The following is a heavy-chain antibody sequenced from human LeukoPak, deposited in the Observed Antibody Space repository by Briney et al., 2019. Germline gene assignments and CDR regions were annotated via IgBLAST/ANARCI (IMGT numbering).Heavy chain of an antibody. CDR2: IKQDGSEK. J-gene: IGHJ4*02. V-gene: IGHV3-7*03. CDR1: GFTFSSYW. Sequence: GGSLRLSCAASGFTFSSYWMSWVRQAPGKGLEWVANIKQDGSEKYYVDSVKGWFTISRDNSKNTLYLQMNSLRAEDTAVYYCAKDRSIRYYYDSSGYYTLDYWGQGTLVTVSS. CDR3: AKDRSIRYYYDSSGYYTLDY. D-gene: IGHD3-22*01.